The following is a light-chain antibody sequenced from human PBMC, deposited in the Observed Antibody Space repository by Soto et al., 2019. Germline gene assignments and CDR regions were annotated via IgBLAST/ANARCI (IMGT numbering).Light chain of an antibody. CDR3: QQYYDISALT. CDR2: DTS. CDR1: QDIKNY. V-gene: IGKV1-33*01. Sequence: DIQMTQSPSSLSTSVGDRVTITCQASQDIKNYLNWYLQEPGKAPKLLMYDTSTLETGVPSRFSGSGSGTYFTFTITSLQPEDIATYYCQQYYDISALTFGGGTRVEIK. J-gene: IGKJ4*01.